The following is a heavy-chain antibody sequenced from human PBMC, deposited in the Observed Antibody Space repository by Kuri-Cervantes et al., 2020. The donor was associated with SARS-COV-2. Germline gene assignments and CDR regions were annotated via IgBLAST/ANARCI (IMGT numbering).Heavy chain of an antibody. CDR1: GYTFTSYG. CDR2: ISAYNGNT. J-gene: IGHJ6*03. Sequence: ASVKVSCKASGYTFTSYGISWVRQAPGQGLEWMGWISAYNGNTNYAQKLQGRVTVTTDTSTSTAYMELRSLRSDDTAVYYCASGYSSGSHYYYYYMDVWGKGTTVTVSS. CDR3: ASGYSSGSHYYYYYMDV. D-gene: IGHD6-19*01. V-gene: IGHV1-18*01.